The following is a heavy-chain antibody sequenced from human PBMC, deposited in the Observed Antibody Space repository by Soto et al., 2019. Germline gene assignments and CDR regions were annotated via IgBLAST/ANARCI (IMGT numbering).Heavy chain of an antibody. D-gene: IGHD5-18*01. CDR3: ARRGYSYGLDV. J-gene: IGHJ6*02. V-gene: IGHV5-51*01. CDR1: GYNFATYW. Sequence: PGESLKISCKGSGYNFATYWIAWVRQLPGKGPEWMGIIYPGDSDTSYSPSFQGQVTISVDKSISTAYLQWNSLKASDTAVYYCARRGYSYGLDVWGQGTNVTVSS. CDR2: IYPGDSDT.